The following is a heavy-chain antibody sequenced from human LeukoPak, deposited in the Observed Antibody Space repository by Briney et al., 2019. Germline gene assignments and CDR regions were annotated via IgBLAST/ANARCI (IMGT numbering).Heavy chain of an antibody. CDR2: IYYSGST. V-gene: IGHV4-59*08. J-gene: IGHJ5*02. D-gene: IGHD3-9*01. Sequence: PSETLSLTCTVSGGSISSYYWSWIRQPPGKGLEWIGYIYYSGSTNYNPSLKSRVTISVDTSKNQFSLKLSSVTAADTAVYYCARVYDILTGYLTTYNWFDPWGQGTLVTVSS. CDR1: GGSISSYY. CDR3: ARVYDILTGYLTTYNWFDP.